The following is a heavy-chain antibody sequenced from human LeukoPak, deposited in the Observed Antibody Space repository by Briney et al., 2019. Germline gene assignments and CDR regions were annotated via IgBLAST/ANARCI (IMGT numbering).Heavy chain of an antibody. D-gene: IGHD1-26*01. CDR2: IYYSGST. J-gene: IGHJ4*02. Sequence: SETLSLTCTVSGGSISSYYWSWIRQPPGKGLEWIGYIYYSGSTNYNPSLKSRVTISVDTSKNQFSLNLSSVTAADTAVYYCARGIVGATFDYWGQGTLVTVSS. CDR1: GGSISSYY. CDR3: ARGIVGATFDY. V-gene: IGHV4-59*01.